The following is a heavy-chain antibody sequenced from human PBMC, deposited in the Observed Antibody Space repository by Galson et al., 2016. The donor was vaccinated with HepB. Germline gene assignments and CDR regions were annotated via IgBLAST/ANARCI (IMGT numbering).Heavy chain of an antibody. CDR1: GFTFSSYA. CDR2: ISGSGGST. J-gene: IGHJ6*02. V-gene: IGHV3-23*01. CDR3: AKDLGFVEWLFFDSYYYYGMDV. D-gene: IGHD3-3*01. Sequence: SLRLSCAASGFTFSSYAMSWVRQAPGEGLEWVSAISGSGGSTYYADSVKGRFTISRDNSKNTLYLQMNSLRAEDTAVYYCAKDLGFVEWLFFDSYYYYGMDVWGQGTTVTVSS.